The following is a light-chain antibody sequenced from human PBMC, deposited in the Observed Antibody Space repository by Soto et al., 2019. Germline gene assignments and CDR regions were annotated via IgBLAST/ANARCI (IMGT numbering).Light chain of an antibody. V-gene: IGLV2-14*01. CDR2: DVI. Sequence: QYALTQPASVSGSPGQSITISCTGTSSAVGDYNYVSWYQQHPGKAPKLMIYDVINRPSGVSNRFSGPKSGNTASLTISGLQTEDEADYYCSSYTSSSTLVFGGGTKLTVL. CDR1: SSAVGDYNY. J-gene: IGLJ2*01. CDR3: SSYTSSSTLV.